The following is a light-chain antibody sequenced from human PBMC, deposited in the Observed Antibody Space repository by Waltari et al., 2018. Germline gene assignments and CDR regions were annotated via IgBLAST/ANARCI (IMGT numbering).Light chain of an antibody. J-gene: IGKJ4*01. Sequence: EIVLTQSQATLSLSHGERATLSCRASQSVNYFLAWFQQKPGQAPRLLIYVASNRATGIPARFSGSGSVTDFTLTISSLEPEDFAVYYCQQRTNWPLTFGGGTKVEIK. CDR1: QSVNYF. V-gene: IGKV3-11*01. CDR3: QQRTNWPLT. CDR2: VAS.